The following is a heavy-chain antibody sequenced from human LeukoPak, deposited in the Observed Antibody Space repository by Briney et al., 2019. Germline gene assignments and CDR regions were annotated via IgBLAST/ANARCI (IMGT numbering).Heavy chain of an antibody. D-gene: IGHD3-22*01. J-gene: IGHJ4*02. V-gene: IGHV3-66*02. CDR3: ARVRYYDSSGYYDAGFDY. CDR1: GFTFSSNY. Sequence: GGSLRLSCAASGFTFSSNYMSWVRQAPGKGREWVSVIYSGGSTYYSDGVKGRSTISSDNSKNTLYLQMNSLRAEDTAVYYCARVRYYDSSGYYDAGFDYWGQGTLVTVSS. CDR2: IYSGGST.